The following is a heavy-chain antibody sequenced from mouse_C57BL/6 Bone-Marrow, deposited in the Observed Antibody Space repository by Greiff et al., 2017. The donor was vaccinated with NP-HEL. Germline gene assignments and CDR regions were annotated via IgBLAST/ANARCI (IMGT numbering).Heavy chain of an antibody. CDR3: ARYGRGYYFDY. D-gene: IGHD1-1*01. J-gene: IGHJ2*01. CDR2: INPGSGGT. Sequence: QVQLQQSGAELVRPGTSVKVSCKASGYAFTNSLIEWVKQRPGQGLEWIGVINPGSGGTNYNEKFKGKATLTADKSSSTAYMQLSSLTSEDSAVYFCARYGRGYYFDYWGQGTTLTVSS. V-gene: IGHV1-54*01. CDR1: GYAFTNSL.